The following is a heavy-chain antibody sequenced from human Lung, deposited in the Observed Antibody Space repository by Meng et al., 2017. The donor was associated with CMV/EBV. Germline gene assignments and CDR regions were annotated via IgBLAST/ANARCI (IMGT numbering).Heavy chain of an antibody. CDR2: IYHSGIT. Sequence: GGSISSRNWWSWVRQTPGKGLEWIGEIYHSGITNYSPSLKSRVTISIDKSKNQFSLKLTSVTAADTAVYYCARGLYYGSGSYYSYWGQGTLVTVSS. CDR3: ARGLYYGSGSYYSY. J-gene: IGHJ4*02. V-gene: IGHV4-4*02. CDR1: GGSISSRNW. D-gene: IGHD3-10*01.